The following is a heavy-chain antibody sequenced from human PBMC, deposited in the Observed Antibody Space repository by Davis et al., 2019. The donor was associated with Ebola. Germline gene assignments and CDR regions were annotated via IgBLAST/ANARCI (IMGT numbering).Heavy chain of an antibody. CDR2: TYYRSKWYN. CDR1: GDSVSRNSAA. CDR3: ARMIAAAGNDAFDI. D-gene: IGHD6-13*01. J-gene: IGHJ3*02. V-gene: IGHV6-1*01. Sequence: SQTLSLTCAISGDSVSRNSAAWNWIRQSPSRGLEWLGRTYYRSKWYNDYAVSVKSRITINPDTSKNQFSLQLNSVAPEDTAVYYCARMIAAAGNDAFDIWGQGTMVTVSS.